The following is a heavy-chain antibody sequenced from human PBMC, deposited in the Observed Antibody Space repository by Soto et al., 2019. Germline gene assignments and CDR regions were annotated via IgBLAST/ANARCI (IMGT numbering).Heavy chain of an antibody. V-gene: IGHV3-30*18. J-gene: IGHJ4*02. CDR1: GLTFSSYG. Sequence: GGSLRLSCAASGLTFSSYGMHWVRQAPGKGLEWVAAISYDGSYQKYGDSVKGRFTISRDNSKNTLYLQLNSLRAEDTAVYYCAKGNRIVASPQFFDYWGQGTLVTVSS. CDR3: AKGNRIVASPQFFDY. CDR2: ISYDGSYQ. D-gene: IGHD3-22*01.